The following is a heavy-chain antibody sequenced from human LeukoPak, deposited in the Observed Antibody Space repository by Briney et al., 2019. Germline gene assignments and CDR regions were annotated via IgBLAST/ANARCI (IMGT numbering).Heavy chain of an antibody. V-gene: IGHV1-69*13. Sequence: SVKVSCXASGGTFSSYAISWVRQAPGQGLEWMGGNTPIFGTANYAQKLQGRVTITADESTSTAYMELSSLRSEDTAVHYCARGRFLEWLLYPPTFDYWGQGTLVTVSS. CDR3: ARGRFLEWLLYPPTFDY. J-gene: IGHJ4*02. CDR1: GGTFSSYA. CDR2: NTPIFGTA. D-gene: IGHD3-3*01.